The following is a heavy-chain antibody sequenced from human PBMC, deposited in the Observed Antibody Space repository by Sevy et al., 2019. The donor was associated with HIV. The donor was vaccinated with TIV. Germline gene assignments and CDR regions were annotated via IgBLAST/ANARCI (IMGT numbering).Heavy chain of an antibody. Sequence: GGSLRLSCAASGFSVSTNYMSWVRQAPGKGLEWVSIIYSANSTYYEDSVKDRFTISRDNSKNTLYLQMNSLRAEDMAVYYCARGDTQLDFWSGYYIIWGRGTLVTVSS. J-gene: IGHJ4*02. V-gene: IGHV3-53*01. CDR3: ARGDTQLDFWSGYYII. CDR2: IYSANST. CDR1: GFSVSTNY. D-gene: IGHD3-3*01.